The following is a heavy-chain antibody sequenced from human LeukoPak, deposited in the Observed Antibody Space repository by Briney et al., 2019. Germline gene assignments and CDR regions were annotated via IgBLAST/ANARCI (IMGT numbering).Heavy chain of an antibody. CDR1: GYSFNDKY. CDR3: ARVRDGYNDAYGI. V-gene: IGHV1-2*02. Sequence: ASVKVSCKASGYSFNDKYLHWVRQAPGQGLEWMGSINPNSGGTNYAQKFQGRVTMTTDTSMSTAYMELSRLTSDDTAVYYCARVRDGYNDAYGIWGQGTMVTVPS. J-gene: IGHJ3*02. D-gene: IGHD5-24*01. CDR2: INPNSGGT.